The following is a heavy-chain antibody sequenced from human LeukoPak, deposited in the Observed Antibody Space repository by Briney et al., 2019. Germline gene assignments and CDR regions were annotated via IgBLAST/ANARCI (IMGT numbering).Heavy chain of an antibody. CDR1: GGSISSYY. Sequence: PSETLSLTCTVSGGSISSYYWSWIRQPPGKGLEWIGYIYYSGSTNYNPSLKSRVTISVDTSKNQFSLKLSSVTAADTAVYYCARESTDYDSSPRDAFDIWGQGTKVTVSS. D-gene: IGHD3-22*01. V-gene: IGHV4-59*01. J-gene: IGHJ3*02. CDR2: IYYSGST. CDR3: ARESTDYDSSPRDAFDI.